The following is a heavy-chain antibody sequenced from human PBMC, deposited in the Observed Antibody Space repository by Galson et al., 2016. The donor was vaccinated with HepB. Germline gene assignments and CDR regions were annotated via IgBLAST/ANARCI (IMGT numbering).Heavy chain of an antibody. Sequence: ETLSLTCTVSGASISSSTYYWDWIRQPPGKGLEWIGSIYYSGESYYNPSLRSRVTISVDTSKNQFSLNMNSVTAADTAVYYCARESATTGWFGPWGQGTLVTVSS. D-gene: IGHD2-8*02. V-gene: IGHV4-39*07. CDR1: GASISSSTYY. J-gene: IGHJ5*02. CDR3: ARESATTGWFGP. CDR2: IYYSGES.